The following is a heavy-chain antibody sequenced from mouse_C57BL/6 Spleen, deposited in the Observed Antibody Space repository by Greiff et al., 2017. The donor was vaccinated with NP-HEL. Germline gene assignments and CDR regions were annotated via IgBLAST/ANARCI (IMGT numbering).Heavy chain of an antibody. Sequence: EVKVVESGGGLVQPGGSLSLSCAASGFTFTDYYMSWVRQPPGQALEWLGFIRNKANGNTTEYSASVKGRFTISRDNSQSILYLQMNALRAEDSATYYCARYPRAMDYWGQGTSVTVSS. CDR3: ARYPRAMDY. V-gene: IGHV7-3*01. J-gene: IGHJ4*01. CDR2: IRNKANGNTT. CDR1: GFTFTDYY.